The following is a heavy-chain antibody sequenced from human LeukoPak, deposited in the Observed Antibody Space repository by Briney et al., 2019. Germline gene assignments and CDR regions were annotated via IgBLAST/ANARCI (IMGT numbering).Heavy chain of an antibody. CDR3: AKGSTSEWLD. CDR2: ISGSGGST. V-gene: IGHV3-23*01. J-gene: IGHJ4*02. Sequence: GGSLRLSCAASGFTFSSYVMSWVRQAPGKAPEWVSGISGSGGSTYYADSVKGRFTISRDNSKNTLYLQMNNLRAEDTAVYYCAKGSTSEWLDWGMGKLGSVSS. CDR1: GFTFSSYV. D-gene: IGHD3-3*01.